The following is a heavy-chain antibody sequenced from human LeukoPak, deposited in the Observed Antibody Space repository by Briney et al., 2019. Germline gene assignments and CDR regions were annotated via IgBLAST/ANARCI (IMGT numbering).Heavy chain of an antibody. Sequence: PSETLSLTCTVSGGSISSYYWSWIRQPPGKGLEWIGYIYYSGSTNYNPSLKSRVTISVDTSKNQFSLKLSSVTAADTAVYYCARDRWEYSSGWTVFDYWGQGTLVTVSS. CDR2: IYYSGST. CDR1: GGSISSYY. J-gene: IGHJ4*02. V-gene: IGHV4-59*01. D-gene: IGHD6-19*01. CDR3: ARDRWEYSSGWTVFDY.